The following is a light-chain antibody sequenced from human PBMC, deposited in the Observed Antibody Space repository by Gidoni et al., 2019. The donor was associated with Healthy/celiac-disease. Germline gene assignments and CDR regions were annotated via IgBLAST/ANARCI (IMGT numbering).Light chain of an antibody. V-gene: IGKV3-15*01. Sequence: EIVMTQSPATLPVSPGERATLSCRASKSVSSNSAWYQQKPGQAPRLLIYGASTRATGIPARFSGSGSGTEFTLTISSLQSEDFAVYYCQQYNNWPPWTFGQGTKVEIK. CDR1: KSVSSN. CDR2: GAS. CDR3: QQYNNWPPWT. J-gene: IGKJ1*01.